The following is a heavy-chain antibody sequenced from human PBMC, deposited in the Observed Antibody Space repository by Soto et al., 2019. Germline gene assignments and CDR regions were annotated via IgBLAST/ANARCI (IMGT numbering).Heavy chain of an antibody. CDR1: GGSFSGYY. D-gene: IGHD6-13*01. CDR2: INHSGST. Sequence: SETLSLTCAVYGGSFSGYYWSWIRQPPGKGLEWIGEINHSGSTNYNPSLKSRVTISVDTSKNQFSLKLSSVTAADTAVYYCARGCAGIAAAGTLYDPYYFDYWGQGTLVTVSS. V-gene: IGHV4-34*01. J-gene: IGHJ4*02. CDR3: ARGCAGIAAAGTLYDPYYFDY.